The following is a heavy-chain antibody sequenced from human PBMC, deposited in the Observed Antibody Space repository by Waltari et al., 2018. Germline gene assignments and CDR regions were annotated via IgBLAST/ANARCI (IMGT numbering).Heavy chain of an antibody. Sequence: EVQLVESGGDLVQPGGSLRLSCAAPGFPFSIYAMHWVRQAPGKGLEYVSDSSSNGVSTYYANSMKGRLSISRDNSKNTLYLQMGSLRAEDMAVYYCARSPDQPDSLDYYMDVWGKGTTVTVSS. CDR1: GFPFSIYA. CDR2: SSSNGVST. V-gene: IGHV3-64*01. CDR3: ARSPDQPDSLDYYMDV. J-gene: IGHJ6*03. D-gene: IGHD2-21*01.